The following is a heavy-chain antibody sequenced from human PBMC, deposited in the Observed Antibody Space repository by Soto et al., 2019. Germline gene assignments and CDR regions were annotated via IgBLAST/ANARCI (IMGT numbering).Heavy chain of an antibody. V-gene: IGHV3-72*01. J-gene: IGHJ4*02. CDR2: IQTKRQTYIT. D-gene: IGHD2-2*01. CDR1: GGSFSDHF. Sequence: PGGSLTLTCAASGGSFSDHFMGWVRQPPGKGLQWVGRIQTKRQTYITEYAASLEGRFSISRDDSKNSLYLQVNRLKTEDTAVDFCACIRGTVVYGGPGTLVTVS. CDR3: ACIRGTVVY.